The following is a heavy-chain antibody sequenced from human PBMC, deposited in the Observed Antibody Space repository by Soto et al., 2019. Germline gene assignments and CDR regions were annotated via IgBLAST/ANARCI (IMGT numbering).Heavy chain of an antibody. CDR2: IYYSGST. D-gene: IGHD5-12*01. CDR1: GGSISSYY. J-gene: IGHJ4*02. V-gene: IGHV4-59*01. CDR3: ARVGHGEYSGYGDPIGGSVDY. Sequence: QVQLQESGPGLVKPSETLSLTCTVSGGSISSYYWSWIRQPPGKGLEWIGYIYYSGSTNYNPSLKSRVTISVDTSKNQFSLKLSSVTAADTAVYYCARVGHGEYSGYGDPIGGSVDYWGQGTLVTVSS.